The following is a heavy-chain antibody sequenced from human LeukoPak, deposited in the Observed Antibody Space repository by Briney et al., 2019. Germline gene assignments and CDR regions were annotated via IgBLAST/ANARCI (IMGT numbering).Heavy chain of an antibody. J-gene: IGHJ4*02. V-gene: IGHV1-46*01. D-gene: IGHD5-18*01. CDR3: ARGYRIQLWLPPPGY. CDR2: INPSGGST. CDR1: GYTFTSYY. Sequence: ASVKVSCKASGYTFTSYYMHRVRQAPGQGLEWMGIINPSGGSTSYAQKFQGRVTMTRDTSTSTVYMELSSLRSEDTAVYYCARGYRIQLWLPPPGYWGQGTLVTVSS.